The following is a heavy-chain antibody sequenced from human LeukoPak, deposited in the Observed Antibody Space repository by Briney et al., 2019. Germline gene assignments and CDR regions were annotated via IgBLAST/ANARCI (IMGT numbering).Heavy chain of an antibody. CDR3: ARGIKQLANWFDP. D-gene: IGHD6-13*01. V-gene: IGHV1-3*01. J-gene: IGHJ5*02. CDR1: GYTFTSYA. CDR2: INAGNGNT. Sequence: ASVKVSCKASGYTFTSYAMHWVRQAPGQRLEWMGWINAGNGNTKYSQKFQGRVTITRDTSASTAYMELSSLRSEDTAVYYCARGIKQLANWFDPWGQGTLATVSS.